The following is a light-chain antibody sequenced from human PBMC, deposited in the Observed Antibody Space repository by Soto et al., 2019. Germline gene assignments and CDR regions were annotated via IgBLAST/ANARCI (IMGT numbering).Light chain of an antibody. CDR1: SSDVGEYNY. V-gene: IGLV2-11*01. CDR3: SSYGGTYSFDVL. CDR2: DVI. J-gene: IGLJ2*01. Sequence: QSALTQPRSVSGSPGQTVTISCTGTSSDVGEYNYVSWYQKYPGKAPKVMIYDVIKRPSGVPERFSGAKSGNTASLTISGLQGEDEADYYCSSYGGTYSFDVLFGGGTQLTVL.